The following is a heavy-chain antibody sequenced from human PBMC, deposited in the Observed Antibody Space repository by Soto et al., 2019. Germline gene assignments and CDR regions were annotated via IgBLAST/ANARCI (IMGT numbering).Heavy chain of an antibody. J-gene: IGHJ4*02. V-gene: IGHV3-64D*06. CDR3: VKDRSIRLIDYFDL. Sequence: HPGGSLRLSCSASGFTFRNYGMHWVRQAPGKGLEFVSAITGNGDSTYYADSVQGRFTISRDNSKNTLYLQMSSLRAEDTALYYCVKDRSIRLIDYFDLWGQGTLVTVSS. CDR2: ITGNGDST. CDR1: GFTFRNYG. D-gene: IGHD2-21*01.